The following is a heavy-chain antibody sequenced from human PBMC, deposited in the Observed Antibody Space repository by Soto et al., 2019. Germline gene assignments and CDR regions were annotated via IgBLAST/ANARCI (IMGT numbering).Heavy chain of an antibody. CDR1: GYTFTSYS. CDR3: ARSIVVVTALDY. J-gene: IGHJ4*02. CDR2: INAGNGNT. V-gene: IGHV1-3*01. D-gene: IGHD2-21*02. Sequence: GASVKVSCKASGYTFTSYSMHWVRQAPGQRLEWMGWINAGNGNTKYSQKFQGRVTITRDTSASTAYMELSSLRSDDTAVYYCARSIVVVTALDYWGQGTLVTSPQ.